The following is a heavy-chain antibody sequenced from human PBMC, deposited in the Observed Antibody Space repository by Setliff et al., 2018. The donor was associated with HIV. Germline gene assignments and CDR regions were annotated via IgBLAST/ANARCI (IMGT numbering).Heavy chain of an antibody. Sequence: PSETLSLTCAVYGGSFTSYSWTWPRQSPGQALEWIGEINPARGAKYNSSLKSRVTIAAFSSKNQFSLTLASVTAVDTALYYCAGSSRWGFIHWGQGILVTVSS. D-gene: IGHD3-22*01. V-gene: IGHV4-34*01. J-gene: IGHJ4*01. CDR1: GGSFTSYS. CDR2: INPARGA. CDR3: AGSSRWGFIH.